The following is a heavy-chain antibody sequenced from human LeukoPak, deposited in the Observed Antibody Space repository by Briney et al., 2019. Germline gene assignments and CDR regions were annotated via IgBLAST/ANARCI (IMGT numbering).Heavy chain of an antibody. CDR2: ISSSSSYI. D-gene: IGHD3-22*01. Sequence: GGSLRLSCAASGFTFSSYSMNWVRQAPGKGLEWVSSISSSSSYIYYADSVKGRFTISRDNSKNTLYLQMNSLRAEDTAVYYCAKDPYYYDSSGYEDYWGQGTLVTVSS. CDR3: AKDPYYYDSSGYEDY. CDR1: GFTFSSYS. V-gene: IGHV3-21*04. J-gene: IGHJ4*02.